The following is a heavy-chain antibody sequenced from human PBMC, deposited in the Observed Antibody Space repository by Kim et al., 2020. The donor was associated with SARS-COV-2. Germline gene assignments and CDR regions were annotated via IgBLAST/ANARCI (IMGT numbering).Heavy chain of an antibody. CDR3: VRGYCGTATCYTVWTYFDY. J-gene: IGHJ4*02. D-gene: IGHD2-2*02. CDR1: GFIFSTYG. CDR2: IWYDGSNN. V-gene: IGHV3-33*08. Sequence: GGSLRLSCAASGFIFSTYGMHWVRQAPGKGLEWVATIWYDGSNNYYPDSVKGRFTVSRDNSKNTLYLQMNSLRAEDTAVYYCVRGYCGTATCYTVWTYFDYWGRGPLVTVSS.